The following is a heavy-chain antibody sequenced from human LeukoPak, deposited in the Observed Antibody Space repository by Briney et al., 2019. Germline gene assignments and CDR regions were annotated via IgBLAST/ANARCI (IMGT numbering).Heavy chain of an antibody. CDR1: GGSISSYY. CDR2: IYYSGYT. CDR3: ARTTMVRGTYYMDV. Sequence: PSETLSLTCTVSGGSISSYYWSWIRQPPGKGLGWIGYIYYSGYTNHNPSLKSRVTISVDTSKNQFSLKLSSVTAADTAVYYCARTTMVRGTYYMDVWGKGTTVTISS. J-gene: IGHJ6*03. V-gene: IGHV4-59*01. D-gene: IGHD3-10*01.